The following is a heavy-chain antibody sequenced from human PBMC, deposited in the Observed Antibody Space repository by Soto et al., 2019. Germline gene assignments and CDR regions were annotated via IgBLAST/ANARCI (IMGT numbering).Heavy chain of an antibody. CDR1: GGSISNYY. CDR3: AREYSRWFDP. J-gene: IGHJ5*02. V-gene: IGHV4-59*01. Sequence: DTLSLTCTVSGGSISNYYWSWIRQPPGKGLEWVGYIYYTGSTSYNPSLKSRVAMSVDTSKKQISLKLTSVTAADTAVYYCAREYSRWFDPWGQGTLVTVSS. D-gene: IGHD2-15*01. CDR2: IYYTGST.